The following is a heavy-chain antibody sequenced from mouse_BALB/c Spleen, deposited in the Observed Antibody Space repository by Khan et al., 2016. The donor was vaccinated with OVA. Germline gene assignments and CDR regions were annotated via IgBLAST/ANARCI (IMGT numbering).Heavy chain of an antibody. CDR2: INPYDGGT. V-gene: IGHV1-18*01. D-gene: IGHD2-14*01. CDR3: ARWGGYEDGYYFDY. Sequence: VQLQQSGPELVRPGASMKISCKASGYSFIAYTMNWVKQSLGKNLEWIGLINPYDGGTNYNQNFKDKATLTVDKSSSTAYMEFFSLTSDDSAVYYCARWGGYEDGYYFDYWGQGTILTVSS. CDR1: GYSFIAYT. J-gene: IGHJ2*01.